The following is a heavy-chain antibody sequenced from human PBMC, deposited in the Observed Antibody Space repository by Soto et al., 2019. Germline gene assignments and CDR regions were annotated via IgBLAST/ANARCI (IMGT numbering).Heavy chain of an antibody. CDR1: GFAFSSYA. V-gene: IGHV3-30-3*01. Sequence: GGSLRLSCAASGFAFSSYAMHWVRQAPGKGLEWVAVISYDGSNKYYADSVKGRFTISRDNSKNTLYLQMNSLRAEDTAVYYCARATYQDILTGFDYWGQGTLVTVSS. CDR3: ARATYQDILTGFDY. CDR2: ISYDGSNK. J-gene: IGHJ4*02. D-gene: IGHD3-9*01.